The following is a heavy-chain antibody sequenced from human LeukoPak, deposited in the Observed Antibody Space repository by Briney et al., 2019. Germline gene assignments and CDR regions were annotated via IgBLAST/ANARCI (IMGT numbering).Heavy chain of an antibody. CDR1: GFTFSSYA. CDR2: ISYDGSNK. D-gene: IGHD3-16*02. CDR3: AKAKVMITFGGVIVPDAFDI. Sequence: GGSLRLSCAASGFTFSSYAMHWVRQAPGKGLEWVAVISYDGSNKYYADSVKGRFTISRDNSKNTLYLQMNSLRAEDTAVYYCAKAKVMITFGGVIVPDAFDIWGQGTMVTVSS. J-gene: IGHJ3*02. V-gene: IGHV3-30-3*01.